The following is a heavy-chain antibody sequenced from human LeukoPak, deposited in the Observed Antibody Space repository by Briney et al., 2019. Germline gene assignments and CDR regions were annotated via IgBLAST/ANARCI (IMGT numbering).Heavy chain of an antibody. Sequence: SETLSLTCTVSGGSISSYYWSWIRQPPGKGLEWIGYIYYSGSTNYNPSLKSRVTISVDASKNQFSLKLSSVTAADTAVYYCARETQAAGLDYWGQGTLVTVSS. J-gene: IGHJ4*02. V-gene: IGHV4-59*01. CDR3: ARETQAAGLDY. D-gene: IGHD6-13*01. CDR1: GGSISSYY. CDR2: IYYSGST.